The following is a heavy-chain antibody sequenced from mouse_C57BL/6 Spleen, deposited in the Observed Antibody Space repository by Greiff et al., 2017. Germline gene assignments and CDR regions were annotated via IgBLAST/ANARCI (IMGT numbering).Heavy chain of an antibody. J-gene: IGHJ1*03. Sequence: VKLVESGPGLVQPSQSLSITCTVSGFSLTSYGVHWVRQSPGKGLEWLGVIWSGGSTDYNAAFISRLSISKDNSKSQVFFKMNSLHADDTAIYYWTRRYSNDWYFGVWGTGTTVTVSS. V-gene: IGHV2-2*01. CDR3: TRRYSNDWYFGV. CDR1: GFSLTSYG. CDR2: IWSGGST. D-gene: IGHD2-5*01.